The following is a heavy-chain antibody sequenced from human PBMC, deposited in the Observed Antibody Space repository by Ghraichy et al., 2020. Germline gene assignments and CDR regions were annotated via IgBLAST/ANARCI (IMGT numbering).Heavy chain of an antibody. V-gene: IGHV4-34*01. CDR2: INHSGST. Sequence: SETLSLTCAVYGGSFSGYYWSWIRQPPGKGLEWIGEINHSGSTNYNPSLKSRVTISVDPSKNQFSLKLSPVTAADTAVYYWPRITMVRGVIITNYYYYYMDVWGKGTTVTVSS. CDR1: GGSFSGYY. J-gene: IGHJ6*03. CDR3: PRITMVRGVIITNYYYYYMDV. D-gene: IGHD3-10*01.